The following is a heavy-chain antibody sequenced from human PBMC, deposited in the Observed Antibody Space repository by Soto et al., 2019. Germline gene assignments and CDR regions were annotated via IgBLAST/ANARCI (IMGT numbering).Heavy chain of an antibody. D-gene: IGHD3-16*01. Sequence: QVQLQESGPGLVKPSETLSLTCTVSGGSISSYYWSWIRQPPGKGLEWIGYIYYSGSTNYNPSLQSRVTISVDTSKNQFSLKLSSVTAADTAVYYCARDGGRYPFDPWGQGTLVTVSS. V-gene: IGHV4-59*01. J-gene: IGHJ5*02. CDR2: IYYSGST. CDR1: GGSISSYY. CDR3: ARDGGRYPFDP.